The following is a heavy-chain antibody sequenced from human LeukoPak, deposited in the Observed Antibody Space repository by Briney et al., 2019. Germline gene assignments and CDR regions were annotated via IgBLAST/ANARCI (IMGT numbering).Heavy chain of an antibody. J-gene: IGHJ4*03. V-gene: IGHV3-7*01. D-gene: IGHD2-15*01. CDR2: INENGSEQ. Sequence: PGGSLRLSCAASEFTFSSYAMDWVRQAPGKSLEWLANINENGSEQYYVDSVKGRFTISRDNARNSLSLQMNSLRVGDTAIYYCARSYCSGDNCYDPDYWGQGTLVTVSS. CDR3: ARSYCSGDNCYDPDY. CDR1: EFTFSSYA.